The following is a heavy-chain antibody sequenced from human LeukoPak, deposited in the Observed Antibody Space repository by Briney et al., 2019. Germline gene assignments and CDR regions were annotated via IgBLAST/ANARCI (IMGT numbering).Heavy chain of an antibody. Sequence: GPLRLSCAASGFTFSNYGMTWVRQAPGKGLEWVSTISDSGGRTYYADSVKGRFTISRDNSKNTLSLQMNNLRAEDSAMYYCAQNGGGSGTYYTYWGQGTLVIVSS. CDR2: ISDSGGRT. J-gene: IGHJ4*02. CDR1: GFTFSNYG. CDR3: AQNGGGSGTYYTY. D-gene: IGHD3-10*01. V-gene: IGHV3-23*01.